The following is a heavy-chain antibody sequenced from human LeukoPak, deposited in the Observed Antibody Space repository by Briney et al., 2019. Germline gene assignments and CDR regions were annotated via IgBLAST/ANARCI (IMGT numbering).Heavy chain of an antibody. CDR3: ARDQGIYNHRIIDP. V-gene: IGHV1-18*01. CDR2: ISAYNGNT. J-gene: IGHJ5*02. D-gene: IGHD5-12*01. CDR1: GYTFSSYG. Sequence: GASLKVSCKASGYTFSSYGISWVQQAPGQGLEWMGWISAYNGNTNFAQEFQGRVTMTTDTSTSTASMELRSLRSDDTAVYYCARDQGIYNHRIIDPWGQGTLVTVSS.